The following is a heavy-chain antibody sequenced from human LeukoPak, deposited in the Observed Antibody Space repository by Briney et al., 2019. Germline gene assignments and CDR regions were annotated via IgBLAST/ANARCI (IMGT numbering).Heavy chain of an antibody. CDR3: VRALGYCSSGSCYYYDY. J-gene: IGHJ4*02. CDR2: IYPGDSEP. V-gene: IGHV5-51*01. D-gene: IGHD2-15*01. CDR1: GYRFSSYW. Sequence: GESLKISCKGSGYRFSSYWIGWVRQMPGKGLEGMGIIYPGDSEPRYSPSFQGQVTISADKSISTAYLQWSSLKASDTAMYYCVRALGYCSSGSCYYYDYWGQGTLVTVSS.